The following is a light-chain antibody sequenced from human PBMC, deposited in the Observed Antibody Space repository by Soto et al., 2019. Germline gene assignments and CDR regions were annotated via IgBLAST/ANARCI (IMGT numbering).Light chain of an antibody. CDR2: DAS. CDR1: QSISSW. J-gene: IGKJ1*01. CDR3: QQYNSYSGT. V-gene: IGKV1-5*01. Sequence: DIQMTQSPSTLSAYVGDRVTITYRASQSISSWLAWYQQKPGKAPKLLIYDASSLESGVPSRFSGSGSGTEFTLTISSLQPDDFATYYCQQYNSYSGTFGQGTKVDIK.